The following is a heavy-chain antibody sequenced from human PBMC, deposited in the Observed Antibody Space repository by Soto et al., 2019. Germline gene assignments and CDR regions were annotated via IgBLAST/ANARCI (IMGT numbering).Heavy chain of an antibody. CDR2: IIPIFGPA. J-gene: IGHJ6*02. Sequence: SVKVSCKSSGGTFSSHSINWVRQAPGQGLEWMGGIIPIFGPANFAKNFQGRVTITADESTTTAYMELSSLTSEDTAVYYCATGSFTSTGGRIGYHYNPMDVWGQGTTVTVSS. D-gene: IGHD5-12*01. V-gene: IGHV1-69*13. CDR1: GGTFSSHS. CDR3: ATGSFTSTGGRIGYHYNPMDV.